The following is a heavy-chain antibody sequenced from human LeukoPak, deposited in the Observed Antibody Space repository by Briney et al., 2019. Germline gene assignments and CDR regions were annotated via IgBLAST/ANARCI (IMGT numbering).Heavy chain of an antibody. CDR2: IRYDGSNK. V-gene: IGHV3-30*02. J-gene: IGHJ6*02. Sequence: GGSLRLSCAASGFTFSSYGMHWVRQAPGKGLEWVAFIRYDGSNKYYADSVKGRFTISRDNSKNTLYLQMNSLRAEDTAVYYCAKEFKDIVEVVAASPPYGMDVWGQGTTVTVSS. CDR3: AKEFKDIVEVVAASPPYGMDV. CDR1: GFTFSSYG. D-gene: IGHD2-15*01.